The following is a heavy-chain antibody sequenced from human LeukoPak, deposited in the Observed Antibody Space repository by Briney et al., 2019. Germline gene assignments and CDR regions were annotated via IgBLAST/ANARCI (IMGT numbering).Heavy chain of an antibody. CDR1: GFTVTTYY. J-gene: IGHJ5*02. D-gene: IGHD2-2*01. Sequence: GGPLRLSCAASGFTVTTYYTNWVRQAPGKGLEWVSIIYSGATTYYADSVKGRFTISRDNAKNSLYLQMNSLRAEDTAVYYCARDRYQLPFRWFDPWGQGTLVTVSS. CDR3: ARDRYQLPFRWFDP. CDR2: IYSGATT. V-gene: IGHV3-53*01.